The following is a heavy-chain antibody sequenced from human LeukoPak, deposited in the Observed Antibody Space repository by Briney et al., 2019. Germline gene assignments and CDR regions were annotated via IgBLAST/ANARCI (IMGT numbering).Heavy chain of an antibody. D-gene: IGHD3-10*01. CDR3: ARGRFDASGSYYNA. Sequence: ASVKVSCKASGYTFTGYYMHWVRQAPGQGLEWMGWINPNSGGTNYAQKFQGRVTMTRDTSISTAYMELSRLRSDDTAVYYCARGRFDASGSYYNAWGQGTLVTVSS. CDR2: INPNSGGT. J-gene: IGHJ5*02. V-gene: IGHV1-2*02. CDR1: GYTFTGYY.